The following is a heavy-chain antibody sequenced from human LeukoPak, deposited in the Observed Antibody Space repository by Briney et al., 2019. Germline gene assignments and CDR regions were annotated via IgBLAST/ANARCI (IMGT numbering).Heavy chain of an antibody. CDR3: ATWLSSSWYGAFDI. CDR2: ISYDGSNK. V-gene: IGHV3-30*03. D-gene: IGHD6-13*01. Sequence: PGGSLRLSCAASGFTFSSYGMHWVRQAPGKGLEWVAVISYDGSNKYYADSVKGRFTISRDNSKNTLYLQMNSLRAEDTAVYYCATWLSSSWYGAFDIWGQGTMVTVSS. J-gene: IGHJ3*02. CDR1: GFTFSSYG.